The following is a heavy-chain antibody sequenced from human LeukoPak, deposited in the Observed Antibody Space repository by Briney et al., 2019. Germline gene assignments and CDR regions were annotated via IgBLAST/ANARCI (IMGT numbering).Heavy chain of an antibody. D-gene: IGHD5-24*01. CDR2: IYYAGST. CDR1: NGSISRSSDY. J-gene: IGHJ5*01. V-gene: IGHV4-39*07. CDR3: TRDSQLEWFYS. Sequence: SETLSLTCEVSNGSISRSSDYWGWIRQSPGEGLEWIGTIYYAGSTYYNPSLKSRVTISMDTSKNQFSLNLSSVTAADTAVYYCTRDSQLEWFYSWGQGTLVTVSS.